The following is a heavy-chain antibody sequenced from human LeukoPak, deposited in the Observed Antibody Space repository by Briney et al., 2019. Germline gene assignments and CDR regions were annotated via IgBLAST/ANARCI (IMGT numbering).Heavy chain of an antibody. D-gene: IGHD6-19*01. V-gene: IGHV4-59*01. CDR1: GGSISSYY. J-gene: IGHJ4*02. CDR2: MYYSGST. CDR3: ARGTLYRGWSYYLDF. Sequence: SETLSLTCTVSGGSISSYYWSWIRQPPGKGLEWIGYMYYSGSTNYNPSLKSRVTISVDMSKNQVSLKLSSVTAADTAVYYCARGTLYRGWSYYLDFWGQGSQVTVSS.